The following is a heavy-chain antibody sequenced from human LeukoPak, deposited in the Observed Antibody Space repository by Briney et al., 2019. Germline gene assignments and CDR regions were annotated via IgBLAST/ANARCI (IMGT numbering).Heavy chain of an antibody. Sequence: ASVKVSCKASGGTFSSYAISWVRQAPRQGLEWMGGIIPIFGTANYAQKFQGRVTITTDESTSTAYMELSSLRSEDTAVYYCARDSPMVRGEYLGGYYYYYYMDVWGKGTTVTVSS. CDR1: GGTFSSYA. D-gene: IGHD3-10*01. J-gene: IGHJ6*03. V-gene: IGHV1-69*05. CDR2: IIPIFGTA. CDR3: ARDSPMVRGEYLGGYYYYYYMDV.